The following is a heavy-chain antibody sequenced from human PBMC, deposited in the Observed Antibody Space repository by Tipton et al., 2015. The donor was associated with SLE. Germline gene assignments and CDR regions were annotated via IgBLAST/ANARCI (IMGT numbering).Heavy chain of an antibody. Sequence: TLSLTCSVSGYSISSGYYWGWIRQPPGKGLEWIGSIDHSGSTYYTPSLKSRVTISVDTSKNQFSLKLSSVTAADTAVYYCARAFGYDYYYYYGMDVWGQGTTVTVSS. CDR3: ARAFGYDYYYYYGMDV. CDR2: IDHSGST. D-gene: IGHD5-12*01. J-gene: IGHJ6*02. CDR1: GYSISSGYY. V-gene: IGHV4-38-2*02.